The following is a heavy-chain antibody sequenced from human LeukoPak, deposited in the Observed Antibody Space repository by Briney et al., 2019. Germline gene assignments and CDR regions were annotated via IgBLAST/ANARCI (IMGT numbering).Heavy chain of an antibody. CDR2: IKVDGSEK. J-gene: IGHJ4*02. D-gene: IGHD2-8*02. CDR1: GFTFSTYW. CDR3: ARGYWYYFDY. V-gene: IGHV3-7*01. Sequence: GESLRLSCAASGFTFSTYWMNWVRQAPGKGLEWVANIKVDGSEKYYTDSVKGRFTISRDNAKNSLYLQMNSLRAEDTAVYYCARGYWYYFDYWAREPWSPSPQ.